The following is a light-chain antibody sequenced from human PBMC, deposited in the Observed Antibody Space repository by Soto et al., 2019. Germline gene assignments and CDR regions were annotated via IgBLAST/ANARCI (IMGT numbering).Light chain of an antibody. V-gene: IGLV1-40*01. CDR1: SSNIGAGYD. Sequence: QSVLTQLPSVSGAPGQRVTISCTGSSSNIGAGYDVHWYQQLPGTAPKLLIYGNSNRPSGVPDRFSGSKSGTSASLAITGLQAEDEADSYCQSYDSSLSGYVVFGGGTKVTVL. J-gene: IGLJ2*01. CDR3: QSYDSSLSGYVV. CDR2: GNS.